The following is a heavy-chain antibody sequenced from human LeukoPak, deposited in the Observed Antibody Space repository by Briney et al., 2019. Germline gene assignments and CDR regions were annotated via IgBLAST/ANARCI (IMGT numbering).Heavy chain of an antibody. V-gene: IGHV1-2*02. D-gene: IGHD3-3*01. CDR1: GYTFTGYY. CDR3: ARVPGWSGYSEYYYMDV. Sequence: ASVKVSCKASGYTFTGYYMHWVRQAPGQGLEWMGWINPNSGGTNYAQKFQGRVTMTGDTSISTAYMELSRLRSDDTAVYYCARVPGWSGYSEYYYMDVWGKGTTVTVSS. J-gene: IGHJ6*03. CDR2: INPNSGGT.